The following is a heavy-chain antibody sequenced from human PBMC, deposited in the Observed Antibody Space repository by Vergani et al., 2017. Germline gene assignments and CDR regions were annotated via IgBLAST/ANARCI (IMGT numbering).Heavy chain of an antibody. Sequence: EVQLVESGGGLVQPGGSLRLSCAASGFTVSSNYMSWVRQAPGKGLEWVSVIYSGGSTYYADSVKGRFTISRDNSKNTLYLQMNSLRAEDTAVYYCARVWGDYCSSTSCYPGYYYYYMDVWGKGTTVTVSS. CDR2: IYSGGST. D-gene: IGHD2-2*01. CDR3: ARVWGDYCSSTSCYPGYYYYYMDV. V-gene: IGHV3-66*02. J-gene: IGHJ6*03. CDR1: GFTVSSNY.